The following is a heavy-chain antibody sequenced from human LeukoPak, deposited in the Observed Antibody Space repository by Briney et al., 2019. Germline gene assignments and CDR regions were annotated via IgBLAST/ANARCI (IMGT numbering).Heavy chain of an antibody. Sequence: SETLSLTRTVSGGSISSSSYYWGWIRQPPGKGLEWIGSIYYSGSTYYNPSLKSRVTISVDTSKNQSSLKLSSVIAADTAVYYCAKRYCSSTTCYDDRGAFDYWGQGTLVTVSS. J-gene: IGHJ4*02. CDR3: AKRYCSSTTCYDDRGAFDY. CDR1: GGSISSSSYY. D-gene: IGHD2-2*01. V-gene: IGHV4-39*07. CDR2: IYYSGST.